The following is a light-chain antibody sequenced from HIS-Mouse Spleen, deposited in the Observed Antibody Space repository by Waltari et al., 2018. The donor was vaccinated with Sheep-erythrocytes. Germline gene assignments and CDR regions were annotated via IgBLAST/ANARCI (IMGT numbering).Light chain of an antibody. J-gene: IGKJ5*01. Sequence: AIQLTQSPSSLSASVGDRVTIAGRARQGISIALAWYQQKPGKAPKLLIYDASSLESGVPSRFSGSGSGTDFNLTISSLQPEDFAPYYCQQANSFPITFGQGTRLEIK. V-gene: IGKV1-13*02. CDR3: QQANSFPIT. CDR1: QGISIA. CDR2: DAS.